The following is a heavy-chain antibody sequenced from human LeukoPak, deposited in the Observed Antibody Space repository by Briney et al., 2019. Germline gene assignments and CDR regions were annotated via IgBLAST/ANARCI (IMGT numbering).Heavy chain of an antibody. V-gene: IGHV5-51*01. J-gene: IGHJ4*02. Sequence: GESLKISCQGSGYSFTSYWIGWVRQMPGKGLEWMGIIYPGDSDTRYSPSFQGQVTISADKSISTAYLQWSSLKASDTAMYYCARLGGSGSYYNLYFDYWGQGTLVTVSS. CDR1: GYSFTSYW. CDR2: IYPGDSDT. CDR3: ARLGGSGSYYNLYFDY. D-gene: IGHD3-10*01.